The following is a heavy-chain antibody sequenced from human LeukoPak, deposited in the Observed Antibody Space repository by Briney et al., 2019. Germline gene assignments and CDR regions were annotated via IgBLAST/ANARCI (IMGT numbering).Heavy chain of an antibody. CDR1: GFTFSSYW. J-gene: IGHJ5*02. V-gene: IGHV3-7*03. D-gene: IGHD2-8*02. Sequence: PGGSLRLSCAASGFTFSSYWMSWVRQAPGKGLEWVANIKQDGSEKYYVDSVKGRFTISGDNAKNSLYLQMSSLRAEDTAVYYCAKVQVGGVFDTWGQGTLVTVSS. CDR2: IKQDGSEK. CDR3: AKVQVGGVFDT.